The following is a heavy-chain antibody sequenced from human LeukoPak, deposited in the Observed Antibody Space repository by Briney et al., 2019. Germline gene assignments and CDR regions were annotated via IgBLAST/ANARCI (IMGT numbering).Heavy chain of an antibody. CDR1: GFTFSSYG. CDR3: AKEKGDGLPFDY. Sequence: GGSLRLSCAASGFTFSSYGMHWVRQAPGKGLDFVSAVNAKGDVTFYADSVKSRFTMSRDNSRDTLYLQMNSLRAEDTAVYYCAKEKGDGLPFDYWGQGTLITVSS. J-gene: IGHJ4*02. V-gene: IGHV3-23*01. D-gene: IGHD5-24*01. CDR2: VNAKGDVT.